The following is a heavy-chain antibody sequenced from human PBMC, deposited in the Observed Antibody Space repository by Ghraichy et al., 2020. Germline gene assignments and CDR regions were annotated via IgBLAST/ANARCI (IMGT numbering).Heavy chain of an antibody. CDR3: ARPGDIRSYWYFDL. V-gene: IGHV4-39*01. CDR2: IYYSGST. CDR1: GGSISSSSYY. Sequence: SETLSLTCTVSGGSISSSSYYWGWIRQPPGKGLEWIGSIYYSGSTYYNPSLKSRVTISVDTSKNQFSLKLSSVTAADTAVYYCARPGDIRSYWYFDLWGRGTLVTVSS. D-gene: IGHD5-12*01. J-gene: IGHJ2*01.